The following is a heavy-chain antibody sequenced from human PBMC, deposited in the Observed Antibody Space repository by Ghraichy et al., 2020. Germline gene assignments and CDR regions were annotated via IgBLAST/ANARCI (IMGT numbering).Heavy chain of an antibody. D-gene: IGHD1-7*01. J-gene: IGHJ4*02. CDR1: GFNFRDYY. Sequence: GGSLRLSCAASGFNFRDYYMGWIRQAPGKGLEWVALISRNGRDRNYADSVRGRFTISRDNAKSALFLQVNTLRAEDTAVYYCVREGQELGKSGFDDWGQGTPVTVSS. CDR3: VREGQELGKSGFDD. CDR2: ISRNGRDR. V-gene: IGHV3-11*06.